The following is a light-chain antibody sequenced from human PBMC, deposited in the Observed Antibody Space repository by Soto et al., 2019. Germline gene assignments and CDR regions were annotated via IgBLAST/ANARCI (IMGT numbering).Light chain of an antibody. CDR1: QSIRNW. Sequence: DIQMTQSPSTLSASVGDRVTITCRASQSIRNWLAWYQQKPGKAPNLLIYKASSLESGVPSRFSGSGSGTEFTLTISSLQPDDLATYYCQQYNTKFLTFGGGTKVQIK. CDR3: QQYNTKFLT. CDR2: KAS. V-gene: IGKV1-5*03. J-gene: IGKJ4*01.